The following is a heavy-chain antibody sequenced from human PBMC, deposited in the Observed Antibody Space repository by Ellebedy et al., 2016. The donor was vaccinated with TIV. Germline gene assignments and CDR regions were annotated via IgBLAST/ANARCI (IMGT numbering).Heavy chain of an antibody. J-gene: IGHJ2*01. D-gene: IGHD1-14*01. CDR1: GFTFSRFT. CDR3: ARDPTTITDGPFIYWYFDL. CDR2: ISYDGSEK. V-gene: IGHV3-30*04. Sequence: GESLKISXAVSGFTFSRFTMHWVRQAPGKGLEWVAVISYDGSEKYYADSVKGRFSISRDNSKDTLYLQVNSLRAEDTAVYYCARDPTTITDGPFIYWYFDLWGRGTLVTVSS.